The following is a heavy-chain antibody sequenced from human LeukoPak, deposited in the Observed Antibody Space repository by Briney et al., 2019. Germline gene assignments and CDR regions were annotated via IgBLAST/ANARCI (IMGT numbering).Heavy chain of an antibody. V-gene: IGHV1-8*03. D-gene: IGHD2-2*01. Sequence: ASVKVSCKASGCTFTTYDINWVRQATGQGLEWMGWMNPNSGNTGYAQQFQGRVTFTRNTSINTAYMELTGLTSGDTAVYYCASATPTSYCSSTSCSPMGYFQHWGQGTLVTVSS. CDR1: GCTFTTYD. CDR3: ASATPTSYCSSTSCSPMGYFQH. CDR2: MNPNSGNT. J-gene: IGHJ1*01.